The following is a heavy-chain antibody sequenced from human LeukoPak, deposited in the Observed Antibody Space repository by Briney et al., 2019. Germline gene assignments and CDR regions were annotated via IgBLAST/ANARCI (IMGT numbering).Heavy chain of an antibody. D-gene: IGHD2-15*01. CDR2: IYTSGST. J-gene: IGHJ3*02. Sequence: SETLSPTCTVSGGSISSYYWSWIRQPPGKGLEWIGYIYTSGSTNYDPSLKSRVTMSVDTSKNQFSLKLSSVTAADTAVYYCARGRYCSADICSGGDAFDIWGQGTMVSVSS. CDR1: GGSISSYY. V-gene: IGHV4-4*09. CDR3: ARGRYCSADICSGGDAFDI.